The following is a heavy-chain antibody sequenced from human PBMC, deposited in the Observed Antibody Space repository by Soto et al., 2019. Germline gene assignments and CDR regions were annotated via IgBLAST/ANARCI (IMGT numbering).Heavy chain of an antibody. V-gene: IGHV3-74*01. Sequence: TGGSPRLSCAASGFTFSSYWMHWVRQAPGKGLVWVSRINSDGSSTSYADSVKGRFTISRDNAKNTLYLQMNSLRAEDTAVYYCASPPAAKNYYYYYGMDVWGQGTTVTVSS. CDR2: INSDGSST. CDR3: ASPPAAKNYYYYYGMDV. J-gene: IGHJ6*02. D-gene: IGHD2-2*01. CDR1: GFTFSSYW.